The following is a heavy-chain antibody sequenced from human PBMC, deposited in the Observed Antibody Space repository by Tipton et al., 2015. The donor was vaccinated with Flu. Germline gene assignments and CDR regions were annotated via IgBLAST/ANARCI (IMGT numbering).Heavy chain of an antibody. CDR2: IYTSGST. V-gene: IGHV4-4*07. CDR3: ARRDYSNYVSEPKNWFHP. Sequence: TLSLTCTVSGGSITSYYWSWIRQPAGKGLEWIGLIYTSGSTNYNPSLKSRVTISVDTSKNQFSLKLNSVTAADTAVYYCARRDYSNYVSEPKNWFHPWGQGTLVTVSS. D-gene: IGHD4-11*01. CDR1: GGSITSYY. J-gene: IGHJ5*02.